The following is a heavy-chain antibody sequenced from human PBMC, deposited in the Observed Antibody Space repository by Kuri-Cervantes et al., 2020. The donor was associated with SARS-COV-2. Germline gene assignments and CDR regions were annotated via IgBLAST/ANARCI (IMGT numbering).Heavy chain of an antibody. D-gene: IGHD1-26*01. Sequence: GESLKISCAASGFTFSSYAMHWVRQAPGKGLEYVSAISSNGGSTYYADSVKGRFTISRDNAKNSLYLQMNSLRAEDTAVYYCAPPEWELPLLGGWGQGTLATVSS. CDR3: APPEWELPLLGG. J-gene: IGHJ4*02. CDR1: GFTFSSYA. V-gene: IGHV3-64*02. CDR2: ISSNGGST.